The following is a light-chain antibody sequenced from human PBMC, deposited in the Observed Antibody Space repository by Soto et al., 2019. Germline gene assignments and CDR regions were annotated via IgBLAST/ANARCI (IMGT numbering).Light chain of an antibody. CDR3: QQYSTPLFT. J-gene: IGKJ3*01. Sequence: IVLTQSPGTLSLSPGERATLSCGASQSVTNNFLAWYQQKPGQAPRLLIYGASSRATGVPDRFSGSGSGTDFTLTISRLEPVDFAVYYCQQYSTPLFTFGPGTKVDI. V-gene: IGKV3-20*01. CDR1: QSVTNNF. CDR2: GAS.